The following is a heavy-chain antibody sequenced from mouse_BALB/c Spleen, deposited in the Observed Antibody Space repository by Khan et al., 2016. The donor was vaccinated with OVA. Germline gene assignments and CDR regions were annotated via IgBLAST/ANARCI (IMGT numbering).Heavy chain of an antibody. Sequence: QVPLQQSGAELARPGTSMKMSCKASGYTFTSYTIHWIKQRPGQGLEWIGYINPSNGYTNLNQKFKDKATLTADKSSTTAYMQLSSLTSDDSAVYNGVRDGAYYRNVGWFAYWGQGTLVTVSA. CDR2: INPSNGYT. D-gene: IGHD2-14*01. CDR3: VRDGAYYRNVGWFAY. V-gene: IGHV1-4*01. J-gene: IGHJ3*01. CDR1: GYTFTSYT.